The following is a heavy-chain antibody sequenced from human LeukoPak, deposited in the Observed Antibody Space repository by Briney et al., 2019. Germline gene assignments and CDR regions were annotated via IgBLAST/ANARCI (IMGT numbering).Heavy chain of an antibody. V-gene: IGHV1-46*01. Sequence: GASVKVSCKASGYTFTSYYMHWVRQAPGQGLEWMGIINPSGGSTSYAQKFQGRVTMTRDTSTSTVCMELSSLRSEDTAVYYCARDARRGYSGYRFDYWGQGTLVTVSS. D-gene: IGHD5-12*01. CDR2: INPSGGST. CDR1: GYTFTSYY. CDR3: ARDARRGYSGYRFDY. J-gene: IGHJ4*02.